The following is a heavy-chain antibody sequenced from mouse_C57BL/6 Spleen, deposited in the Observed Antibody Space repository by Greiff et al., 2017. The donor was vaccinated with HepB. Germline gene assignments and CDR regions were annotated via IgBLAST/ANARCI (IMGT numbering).Heavy chain of an antibody. CDR3: APITTVVATPFAY. J-gene: IGHJ3*01. Sequence: QVQLQQPGAELVRPGSSVKLSCKASGYTFTSYWMDWVKQRPGQGLEWIGNIYPSDSETHYNQKFKDKATLTVDKSSSTAYMQLSSLTSEDSAVYYCAPITTVVATPFAYRGQGTLVTVSA. CDR2: IYPSDSET. D-gene: IGHD1-1*01. CDR1: GYTFTSYW. V-gene: IGHV1-61*01.